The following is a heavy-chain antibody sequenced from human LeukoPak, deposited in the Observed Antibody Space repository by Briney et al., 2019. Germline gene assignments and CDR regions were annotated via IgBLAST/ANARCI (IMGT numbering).Heavy chain of an antibody. D-gene: IGHD6-13*01. V-gene: IGHV5-51*01. CDR3: ARLIAVSSGSSWYDY. Sequence: GESLKTSCKGSGYSFTSYWIGWVRQMPGKGLEWMGIIYPGDSDTRYSPSLQGQVTISADKSISTAYLQWSSLKASDTAMYYCARLIAVSSGSSWYDYWGQGTLVTVSS. CDR2: IYPGDSDT. CDR1: GYSFTSYW. J-gene: IGHJ4*02.